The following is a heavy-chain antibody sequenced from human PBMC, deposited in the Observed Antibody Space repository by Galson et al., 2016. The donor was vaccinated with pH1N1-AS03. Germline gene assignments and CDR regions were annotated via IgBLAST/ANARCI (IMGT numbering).Heavy chain of an antibody. Sequence: SVKVSCKASGGTFSSDGISWVRQAPGQGPEWMGGIIPMIGTANYAQKFQGRATITADESTSTAYMEMSSLTSEDTAVYYCAREVSYGSGRRDVFDFWGQGTMVTVSS. CDR2: IIPMIGTA. V-gene: IGHV1-69*13. CDR1: GGTFSSDG. CDR3: AREVSYGSGRRDVFDF. D-gene: IGHD3-10*01. J-gene: IGHJ3*01.